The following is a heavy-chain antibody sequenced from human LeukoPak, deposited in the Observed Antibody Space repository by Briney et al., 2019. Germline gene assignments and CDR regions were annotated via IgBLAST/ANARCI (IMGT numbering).Heavy chain of an antibody. V-gene: IGHV4-61*02. CDR2: IYTSGST. CDR1: GGSISSGSYY. J-gene: IGHJ4*02. Sequence: SETLSLTCTVSGGSISSGSYYWSWIRQPAGKGLEWIGRIYTSGSTNYNPSLKSRVTISVDTSKNQFSLKLSSVTAADTAVYYCARGVVDTAGDYWGQGTLVTVSS. CDR3: ARGVVDTAGDY. D-gene: IGHD5-18*01.